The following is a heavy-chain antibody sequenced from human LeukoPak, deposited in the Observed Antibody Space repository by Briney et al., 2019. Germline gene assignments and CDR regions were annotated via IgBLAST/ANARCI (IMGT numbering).Heavy chain of an antibody. CDR3: ARLSLYSSGPTS. CDR2: MSYDGSNK. J-gene: IGHJ5*02. V-gene: IGHV3-30*04. CDR1: GFTFSSYT. D-gene: IGHD4-11*01. Sequence: GGSLRLSCAASGFTFSSYTMHWVRQAPGKGLECVAVMSYDGSNKYYADSVKGCFTISRDNSKNTLPLQMNSLRAEDTAVYYCARLSLYSSGPTSWGQGTLVTVSS.